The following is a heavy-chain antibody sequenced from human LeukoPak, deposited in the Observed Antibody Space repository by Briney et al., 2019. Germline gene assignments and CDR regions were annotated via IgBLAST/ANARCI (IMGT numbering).Heavy chain of an antibody. CDR2: IYTSGSTSGST. D-gene: IGHD5-18*01. CDR3: ARVSSYGLAFDY. V-gene: IGHV4-61*02. CDR1: GGSISSNNYY. J-gene: IGHJ4*02. Sequence: SETLSLTCTVSGGSISSNNYYWNWIRQPAGKGLEWIGRIYTSGSTSGSTNYNPSLKSRVTISVDTSKNQFSLKLSSVTAADTAVYYCARVSSYGLAFDYWGQGTLVTVSS.